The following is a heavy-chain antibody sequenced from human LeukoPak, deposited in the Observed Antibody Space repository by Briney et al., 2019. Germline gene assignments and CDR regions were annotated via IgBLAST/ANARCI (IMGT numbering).Heavy chain of an antibody. CDR1: GFTFSSYW. CDR2: IKQDGSEE. D-gene: IGHD3-3*01. V-gene: IGHV3-7*01. CDR3: ARAGAYDFWSGSNY. J-gene: IGHJ4*02. Sequence: GGSLRLSCAASGFTFSSYWMSWVRQAPGKGLEWVANIKQDGSEEYYVDSVKGRFTISRDNAKNSLYLQMNSLRAEDTAVYYCARAGAYDFWSGSNYWGQGTLVTVSS.